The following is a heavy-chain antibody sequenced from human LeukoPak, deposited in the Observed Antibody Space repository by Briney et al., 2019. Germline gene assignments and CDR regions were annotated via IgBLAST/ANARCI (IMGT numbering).Heavy chain of an antibody. CDR1: GGSISSYY. V-gene: IGHV4-4*07. Sequence: SSETLSLTCTVSGGSISSYYWSWIRQPAGKGLEWIGRIYTSGSTNYNPSLKSRVTMSVDTSKNQFSLKLSSVTAADTAMYYCTRDLDTSGWCNFDYRGQGTLVTVSS. CDR2: IYTSGST. D-gene: IGHD6-19*01. J-gene: IGHJ4*02. CDR3: TRDLDTSGWCNFDY.